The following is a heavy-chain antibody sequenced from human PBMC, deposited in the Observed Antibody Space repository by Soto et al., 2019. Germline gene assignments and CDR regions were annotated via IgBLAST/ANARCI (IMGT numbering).Heavy chain of an antibody. D-gene: IGHD3-22*01. J-gene: IGHJ4*02. CDR1: GGSISSYY. CDR3: ARVPPRSSDYHYLFDY. V-gene: IGHV4-59*08. Sequence: PSETLSLTCTVSGGSISSYYWSWIRQPPGKGLEWIGYIYYSGSTNYNPSLKSRVTISVDTSKNQFSLKLSSVTAADTAVYYCARVPPRSSDYHYLFDYWGQGTLVTVSS. CDR2: IYYSGST.